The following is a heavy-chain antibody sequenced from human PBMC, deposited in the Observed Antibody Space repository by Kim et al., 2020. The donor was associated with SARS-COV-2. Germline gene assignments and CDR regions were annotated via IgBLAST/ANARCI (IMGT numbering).Heavy chain of an antibody. CDR3: AVGDCSGGSCNGGDYYYYYGMDV. J-gene: IGHJ6*02. CDR1: GYTFTSYG. CDR2: ISAYNGNT. D-gene: IGHD2-15*01. Sequence: ASVKVSCKASGYTFTSYGISWVRQAPGQGLEWMGWISAYNGNTNYAQKLQGRVTMTTDTSTSTAYMELRSLRSDDTAVYYCAVGDCSGGSCNGGDYYYYYGMDVWGQGTTVTVSS. V-gene: IGHV1-18*01.